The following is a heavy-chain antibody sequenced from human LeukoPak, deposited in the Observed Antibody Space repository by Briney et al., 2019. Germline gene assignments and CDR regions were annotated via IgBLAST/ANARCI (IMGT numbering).Heavy chain of an antibody. Sequence: GASVKVSCKASGGTFSSYAISWVRQAPGQGLEWMGRIIPIFGTANYAQKFQGRVTITADESTSTAYMELSSLRSEDTAVYYCARDGGGYCSSTSCRGDYWGQGTLVTVSS. CDR1: GGTFSSYA. CDR2: IIPIFGTA. J-gene: IGHJ4*02. V-gene: IGHV1-69*13. CDR3: ARDGGGYCSSTSCRGDY. D-gene: IGHD2-2*01.